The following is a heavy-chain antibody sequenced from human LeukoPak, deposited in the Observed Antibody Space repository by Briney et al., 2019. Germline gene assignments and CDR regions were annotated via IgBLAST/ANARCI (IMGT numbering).Heavy chain of an antibody. CDR1: GFTFSSYS. CDR3: ARQSRRLFFDP. D-gene: IGHD2-2*01. V-gene: IGHV3-21*01. J-gene: IGHJ5*02. CDR2: ISSSSSYI. Sequence: GGSLRLSCAASGFTFSSYSMNWVRQAPGKGLEWVSSISSSSSYIYYADSVKGRFTISRDNAKNSLYLQMNSLRAEDTAVYYRARQSRRLFFDPWGQGTLVTVSS.